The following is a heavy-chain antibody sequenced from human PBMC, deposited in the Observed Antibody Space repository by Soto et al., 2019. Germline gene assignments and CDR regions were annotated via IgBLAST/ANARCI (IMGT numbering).Heavy chain of an antibody. CDR1: GYTFTGYD. D-gene: IGHD2-8*01. CDR2: MNPNSGNT. J-gene: IGHJ6*02. CDR3: ARDVVLMVYAPSLDYYYSGMDF. V-gene: IGHV1-8*01. Sequence: ASVKVCWDPSGYTFTGYDINWVREDTAEGLEWMGWMNPNSGNTGYAQKFQGRVTMTRNTSISTAYMELSSLRSEDTAVYYCARDVVLMVYAPSLDYYYSGMDFWGHGTKVTVSS.